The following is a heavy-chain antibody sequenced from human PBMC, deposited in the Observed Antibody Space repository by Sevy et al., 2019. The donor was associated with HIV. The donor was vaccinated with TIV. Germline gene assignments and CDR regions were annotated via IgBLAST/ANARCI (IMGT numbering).Heavy chain of an antibody. CDR3: ARDRGIAVATDAFDI. J-gene: IGHJ3*02. CDR1: GFTFSSYS. V-gene: IGHV3-21*01. CDR2: ISSSSSYI. Sequence: GGSLRLSCAASGFTFSSYSMNWVRQAPGKGLEWVSSISSSSSYIYYADSVKGRFTISRDNAKNSLYLQMNSLRAEDTAVYYCARDRGIAVATDAFDIWGQGTVVTVSS. D-gene: IGHD6-19*01.